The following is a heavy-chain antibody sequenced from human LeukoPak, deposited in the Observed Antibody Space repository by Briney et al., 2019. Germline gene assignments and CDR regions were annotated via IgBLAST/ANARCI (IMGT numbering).Heavy chain of an antibody. CDR2: INPNSGDT. V-gene: IGHV1-2*06. CDR1: GYTFTGYY. J-gene: IGHJ4*02. CDR3: AKAKPQGSDRDFDY. D-gene: IGHD1-14*01. Sequence: ASVKVSCKTSGYTFTGYYMHWVRQAPGQELEWMGRINPNSGDTNYAQKFQGRVTMTGDTSITTAYMELNSLRSDDTAVYYCAKAKPQGSDRDFDYWGQGTLVTVSS.